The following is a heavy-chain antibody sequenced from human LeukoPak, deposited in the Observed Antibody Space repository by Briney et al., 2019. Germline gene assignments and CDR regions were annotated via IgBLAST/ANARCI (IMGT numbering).Heavy chain of an antibody. D-gene: IGHD5-18*01. V-gene: IGHV1-2*02. CDR3: ARSDTGTSMSPYYYFGMDV. J-gene: IGHJ6*02. CDR2: NNPNSGGT. CDR1: GYTFTGYY. Sequence: ASVKVSCKASGYTFTGYYMHWVRQAPGQGLEWMGWNNPNSGGTNYAQRFQGRVTMTRDRSISTAYMELSRLRSGDTAVYYCARSDTGTSMSPYYYFGMDVWGQGTTVTVSS.